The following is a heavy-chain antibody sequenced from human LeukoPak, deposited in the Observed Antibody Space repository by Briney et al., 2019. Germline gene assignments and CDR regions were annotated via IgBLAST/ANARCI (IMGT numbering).Heavy chain of an antibody. CDR2: IYYSGST. CDR3: ARAEYCSSTSCFLFDY. J-gene: IGHJ4*02. D-gene: IGHD2-2*01. Sequence: SETLSLTCTVSGGSISSHYWSWIRQPPGKGLEWIGYIYYSGSTNYNPSLKSRVTISVDTSKNQFSLKLSSVTAADTAVYYCARAEYCSSTSCFLFDYWGQGTLVTVST. CDR1: GGSISSHY. V-gene: IGHV4-59*11.